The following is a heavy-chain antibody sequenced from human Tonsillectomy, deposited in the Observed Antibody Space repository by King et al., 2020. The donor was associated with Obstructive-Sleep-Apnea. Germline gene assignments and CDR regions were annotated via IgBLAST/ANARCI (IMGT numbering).Heavy chain of an antibody. J-gene: IGHJ6*02. CDR3: ASDLRRVTTGTLKKTFYYYGMDV. CDR2: IYQSGST. CDR1: GDSGSSSNW. V-gene: IGHV4-4*02. D-gene: IGHD1-1*01. Sequence: VQLQESGPGLVKPSGTLSLTCAVSGDSGSSSNWWSWVRQPPGKGLEWMGEIYQSGSTNSNPSLKSRVPISVDKSTNQFSLKLSSVTAADTAVYYCASDLRRVTTGTLKKTFYYYGMDVWGQGPTVTVSS.